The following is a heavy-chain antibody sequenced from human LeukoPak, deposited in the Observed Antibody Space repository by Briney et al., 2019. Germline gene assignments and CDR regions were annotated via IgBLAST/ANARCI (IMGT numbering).Heavy chain of an antibody. CDR2: ISSSSSYI. Sequence: PGGSLRLSCAASGFTFSSYSMNWVRQAPGKGLEWVSSISSSSSYIYYADSVKGRFTISRDNAKNSLYLQMNSLRAEDTAVYYCARDRVLRYFDSTPARWFDPWGQGTLVTVSP. V-gene: IGHV3-21*01. CDR1: GFTFSSYS. CDR3: ARDRVLRYFDSTPARWFDP. D-gene: IGHD3-9*01. J-gene: IGHJ5*02.